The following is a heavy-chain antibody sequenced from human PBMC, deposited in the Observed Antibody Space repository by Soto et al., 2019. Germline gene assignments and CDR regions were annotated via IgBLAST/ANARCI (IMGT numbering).Heavy chain of an antibody. J-gene: IGHJ4*02. Sequence: QVQLVESGGGVVQPGRSLRLSCAASGFTFSSYGMHWVRQAPGKGLEWVAVISYDGSNKYYADSVKGRFTISRDNSKNTLYLLMNSLRPEDAAVYYCAKDARDQTYFDFWSGYLAWGQGTLVTVS. V-gene: IGHV3-30*18. CDR3: AKDARDQTYFDFWSGYLA. CDR2: ISYDGSNK. D-gene: IGHD3-3*01. CDR1: GFTFSSYG.